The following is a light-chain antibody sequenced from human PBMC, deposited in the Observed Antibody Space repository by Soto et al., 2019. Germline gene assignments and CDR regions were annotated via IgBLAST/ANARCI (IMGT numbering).Light chain of an antibody. CDR2: AAS. J-gene: IGKJ2*01. Sequence: DLQMTQSPSSLSASVGDSVTITCRASQSISHFLNWYQQKPGKAPKLLIYAASTLESGVPSRFSGSASGTDFTLTISSLLPEDFATYYCQQSYNNPRTFGQGTILEIK. CDR1: QSISHF. V-gene: IGKV1-39*01. CDR3: QQSYNNPRT.